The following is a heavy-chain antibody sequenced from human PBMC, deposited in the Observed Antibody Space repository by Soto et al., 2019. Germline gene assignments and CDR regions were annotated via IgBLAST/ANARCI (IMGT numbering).Heavy chain of an antibody. CDR3: ARSQLLSAFDI. CDR1: GLTFSSYG. V-gene: IGHV3-30*03. Sequence: GGSVRLSCAASGLTFSSYGMHWVRQAPGKGLEWVAVISYDGSNKYYADSVKGRFTISRDNSKNTLYLQMNSLRAEDTAVYYCARSQLLSAFDIWGQGTMVTVSS. D-gene: IGHD1-26*01. CDR2: ISYDGSNK. J-gene: IGHJ3*02.